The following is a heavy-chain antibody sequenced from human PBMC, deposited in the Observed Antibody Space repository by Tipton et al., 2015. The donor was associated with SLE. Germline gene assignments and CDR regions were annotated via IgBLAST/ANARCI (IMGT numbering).Heavy chain of an antibody. D-gene: IGHD2-2*02. CDR3: ARDGYTHTWYYLDS. CDR1: GFNFSTYA. V-gene: IGHV3-30*01. J-gene: IGHJ4*02. Sequence: SLRLSCAASGFNFSTYALHWVRQAPGKGLEWVAVIGYDGTNRHYVDSMKGRFTISRDNSRNTLLLQMTSLRPEDTAVYFCARDGYTHTWYYLDSWGQGTLVTVSS. CDR2: IGYDGTNR.